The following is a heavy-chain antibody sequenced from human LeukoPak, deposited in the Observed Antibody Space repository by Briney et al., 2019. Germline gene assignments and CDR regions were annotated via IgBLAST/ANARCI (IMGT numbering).Heavy chain of an antibody. J-gene: IGHJ4*02. CDR2: IRNDETKK. CDR3: ARGTGYSFVNIDF. CDR1: GFTFSNYG. D-gene: IGHD5-18*01. V-gene: IGHV3-30*02. Sequence: GGSLRLSCEGSGFTFSNYGIHWVRQAPGRGLEWVTLIRNDETKKFYAESVRGRFTISRDNSKNTLYLQMNSLRDEDTAVYYCARGTGYSFVNIDFWGQGTLVTVSS.